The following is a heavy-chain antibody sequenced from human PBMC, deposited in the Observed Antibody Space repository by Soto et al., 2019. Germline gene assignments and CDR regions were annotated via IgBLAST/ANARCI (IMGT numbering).Heavy chain of an antibody. V-gene: IGHV1-18*01. CDR1: GHTFTNYG. CDR3: AREGQAPYYYYGMDV. J-gene: IGHJ6*02. CDR2: ISGYNGNT. Sequence: QVQLVQSGAEVKKPGASVTVSCKASGHTFTNYGFSWVRQAPGQGLEWMGWISGYNGNTKYAEKFQNRVTMTTDTSTNTAHMELRSLRSDDTAVYYCAREGQAPYYYYGMDVWGQGTAVTVSS.